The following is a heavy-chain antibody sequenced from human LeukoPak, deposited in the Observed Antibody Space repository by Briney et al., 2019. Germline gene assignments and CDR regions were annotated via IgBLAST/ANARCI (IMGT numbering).Heavy chain of an antibody. D-gene: IGHD4-17*01. Sequence: SETLSLTCVVYDESFSGYFWSWIRQPPGKGLEWIGEINHSGSTNYNPSLKSRVTMLVDTSKNQFSLKLNSVTAADTAVYYCARPASPLPATTGTFALDSWGQGTMVTVSS. J-gene: IGHJ3*01. CDR2: INHSGST. CDR3: ARPASPLPATTGTFALDS. V-gene: IGHV4-34*01. CDR1: DESFSGYF.